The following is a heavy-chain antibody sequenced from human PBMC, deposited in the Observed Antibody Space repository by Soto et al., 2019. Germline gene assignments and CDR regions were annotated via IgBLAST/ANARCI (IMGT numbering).Heavy chain of an antibody. CDR3: ARVNWPGAACLSRNELDM. V-gene: IGHV4-59*01. CDR1: GGSISRYF. Sequence: QVQLQQSGPGLVKPSETLSLTCNVSGGSISRYFWSWIRQPPGKGLEWIGHNSYTGSTYYHPSLKSRVTMSLDTSKGQFSLQLSSVIAAATAVYYGARVNWPGAACLSRNELDMWGQGTLVTVSS. D-gene: IGHD2-8*02. CDR2: NSYTGST. J-gene: IGHJ3*02.